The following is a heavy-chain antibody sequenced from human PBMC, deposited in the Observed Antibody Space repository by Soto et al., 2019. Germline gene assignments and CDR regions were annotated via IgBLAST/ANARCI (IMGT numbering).Heavy chain of an antibody. CDR2: TYWDDDK. J-gene: IGHJ4*02. Sequence: QITLNESGPTVVRPTETLTLTCILSVFSLTTSGVGVGWIRQSPGKAPEGLALTYWDDDKRYSASLKTRLIITKDTSKNQVVLPVYDLEPTDTATYYCAHRVLRTVFGLVTTPAIYFDFWCQGTPVAVSS. CDR1: VFSLTTSGVG. V-gene: IGHV2-5*02. D-gene: IGHD3-3*01. CDR3: AHRVLRTVFGLVTTPAIYFDF.